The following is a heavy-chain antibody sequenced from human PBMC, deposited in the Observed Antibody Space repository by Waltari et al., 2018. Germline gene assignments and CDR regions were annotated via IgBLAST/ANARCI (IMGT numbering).Heavy chain of an antibody. D-gene: IGHD4-17*01. Sequence: EVQLLESGGGLVQPGGSLRLSCAASGFTFSSYAMSWVRQAPGKGLEWVSAISGSGGSTYYADSVKGRFTISRDNSKNTLYLQMNSLRAEDTAVYYCAKEGDYGDRGDYYYGMDVWGQGTTVTVSS. V-gene: IGHV3-23*01. CDR1: GFTFSSYA. J-gene: IGHJ6*02. CDR3: AKEGDYGDRGDYYYGMDV. CDR2: ISGSGGST.